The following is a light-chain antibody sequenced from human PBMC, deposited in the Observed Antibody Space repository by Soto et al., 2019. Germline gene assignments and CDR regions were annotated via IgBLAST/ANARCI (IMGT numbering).Light chain of an antibody. CDR3: QQYNNWPLT. V-gene: IGKV3-15*01. Sequence: EIVFTQSPATLSLSPGERASLSCRASQSVSSNLAWYQQKPGQAPRLLIYGASTRATGIPARFSGSGSGTEFTLTISSLQSEDFAVYYCQQYNNWPLTSGGGTSVDI. J-gene: IGKJ4*01. CDR1: QSVSSN. CDR2: GAS.